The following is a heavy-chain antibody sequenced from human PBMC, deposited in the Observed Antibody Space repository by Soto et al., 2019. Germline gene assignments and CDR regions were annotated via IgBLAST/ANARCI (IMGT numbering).Heavy chain of an antibody. CDR3: ASAAEGPPDL. V-gene: IGHV1-2*04. CDR2: INPNSGVT. CDR1: GYTLSDYF. Sequence: GASVKVSCKASGYTLSDYFMHWVRQAPGQGLEWMGWINPNSGVTNYAQKFQGWVTMTRDTSTSTAHMEMSRLRSYDTAVYYCASAAEGPPDLWGQGTLVTVSS. J-gene: IGHJ5*02. D-gene: IGHD2-15*01.